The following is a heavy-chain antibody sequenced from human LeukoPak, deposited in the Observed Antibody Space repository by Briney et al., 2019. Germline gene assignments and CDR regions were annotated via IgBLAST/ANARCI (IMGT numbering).Heavy chain of an antibody. CDR3: ARVTGYMIEDYFDY. CDR1: GGSIYSYY. J-gene: IGHJ4*02. Sequence: SETLSLTCTVSGGSIYSYYWSWIRQFPGKGLEWIGSTYYSGSTNYNPSLKSRVTISVDTSKNQFSLKLRSVTAADTAVYYCARVTGYMIEDYFDYWGQGTLVTVSS. D-gene: IGHD3-22*01. CDR2: TYYSGST. V-gene: IGHV4-59*01.